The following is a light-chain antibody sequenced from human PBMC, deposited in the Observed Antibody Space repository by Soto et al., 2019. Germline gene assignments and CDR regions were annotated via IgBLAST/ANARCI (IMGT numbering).Light chain of an antibody. J-gene: IGLJ2*01. CDR3: TSYTTTTTVL. CDR1: TNDIGNYNS. Sequence: QAATVSGSRGQSITISCTGTTNDIGNYNSVSWYQHHPGRAPKLMIYDVNDRPSGVSDRFSGSKSDNTAYLTISGLQTEDEADYYCTSYTTTTTVLFGGGTKLTVL. CDR2: DVN. V-gene: IGLV2-14*01.